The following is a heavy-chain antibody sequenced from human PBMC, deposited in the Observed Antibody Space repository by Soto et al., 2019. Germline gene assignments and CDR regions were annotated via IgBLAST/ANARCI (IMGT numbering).Heavy chain of an antibody. J-gene: IGHJ4*02. CDR2: IIPILGIA. Sequence: QVQLVQSGTEVQKPGSSVKVSCKASGGTFSSYTISWVRQAPGQGLEWMGRIIPILGIANYAQKFQGRATITADKSTSTAYMELSSLRSEDTAVYYCARGIAAAATVDYWGQGTLVTVSS. D-gene: IGHD6-13*01. CDR1: GGTFSSYT. CDR3: ARGIAAAATVDY. V-gene: IGHV1-69*02.